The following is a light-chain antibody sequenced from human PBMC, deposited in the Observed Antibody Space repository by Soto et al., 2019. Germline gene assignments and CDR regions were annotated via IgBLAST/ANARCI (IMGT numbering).Light chain of an antibody. CDR1: QTISYW. CDR2: QAS. CDR3: QHYHSYPLT. J-gene: IGKJ4*01. V-gene: IGKV1-5*03. Sequence: DIQMTQSPSTLSASVGDRVTITCRASQTISYWLAWYQQKPGQVPKLLIYQASSLESGVPSRFSHSGSGTEFTLTISSLQPDEFATYYFQHYHSYPLTLVGGTEVEIK.